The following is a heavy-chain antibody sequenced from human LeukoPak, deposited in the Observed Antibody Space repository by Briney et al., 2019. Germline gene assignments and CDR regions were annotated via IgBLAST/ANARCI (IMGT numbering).Heavy chain of an antibody. J-gene: IGHJ6*03. D-gene: IGHD4-17*01. V-gene: IGHV3-33*06. CDR3: AKEAGDYVFYYHYYMDV. CDR2: IWYDGSNK. CDR1: GFTFSSYG. Sequence: PGGSLRLSCAASGFTFSSYGMHWVRQAPGKGLEWVAVIWYDGSNKYYADSVKRRFTISRDNSKNTLYLQMNSLRAEDTAVYYCAKEAGDYVFYYHYYMDVWGKGTTVTVSS.